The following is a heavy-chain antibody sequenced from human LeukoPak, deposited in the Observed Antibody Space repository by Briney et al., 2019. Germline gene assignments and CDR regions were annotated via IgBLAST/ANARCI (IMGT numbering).Heavy chain of an antibody. CDR2: ISGSGGST. J-gene: IGHJ4*02. Sequence: GGSLRLSRAASGFTFSSYAMSWVRQAPGKGLEWVSAISGSGGSTYYADSVKGRFTISRDNSKNTLYLQMNSLRAEDTAVYYCAKGQEYYYDSSGIIWGQGTLVTVSS. CDR1: GFTFSSYA. V-gene: IGHV3-23*01. D-gene: IGHD3-22*01. CDR3: AKGQEYYYDSSGII.